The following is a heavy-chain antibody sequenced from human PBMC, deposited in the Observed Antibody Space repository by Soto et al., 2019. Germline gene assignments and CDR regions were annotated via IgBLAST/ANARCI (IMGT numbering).Heavy chain of an antibody. V-gene: IGHV3-74*01. D-gene: IGHD2-15*01. Sequence: EVQLVESGGGLVQPGGSLRLSCAASGFTFSSYWMHWVRQAPGQGLVWVSRSNSAGSSTSYADSVKGRVTIPRDNAKNTLNLQMNSLRAEDTSVYYCARVYCSGGRVFHMDYWVQGTLVTVSS. CDR2: SNSAGSST. CDR3: ARVYCSGGRVFHMDY. CDR1: GFTFSSYW. J-gene: IGHJ4*02.